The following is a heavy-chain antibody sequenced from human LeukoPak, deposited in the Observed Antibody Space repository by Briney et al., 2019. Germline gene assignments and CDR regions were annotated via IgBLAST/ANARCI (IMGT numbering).Heavy chain of an antibody. J-gene: IGHJ4*02. V-gene: IGHV1-2*02. CDR1: GYTFTGYY. CDR2: INPNSGGT. CDR3: ARDYDILASFDY. Sequence: ASVKVSCKASGYTFTGYYMHWVRQAPGQGLEWMGWINPNSGGTNYAQKFQGRVTMTRDTSISTAYMELSRLRSDDTAVYYCARDYDILASFDYWGQGTLVTVSS. D-gene: IGHD3-9*01.